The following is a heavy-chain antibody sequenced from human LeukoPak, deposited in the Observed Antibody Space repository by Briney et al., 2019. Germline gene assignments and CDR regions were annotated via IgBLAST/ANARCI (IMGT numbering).Heavy chain of an antibody. CDR2: ISSSGSTI. V-gene: IGHV3-11*04. J-gene: IGHJ5*02. Sequence: GGSLRLSCAASGFTFSDYYMSWIRQAPGKGLECVSYISSSGSTIYYADSVKGRFTISRDNAKDSLYLQMNSLRAEDTAVYYCARGGIVPSAPFDPWGQGTLVTVSS. CDR3: ARGGIVPSAPFDP. CDR1: GFTFSDYY. D-gene: IGHD2-2*01.